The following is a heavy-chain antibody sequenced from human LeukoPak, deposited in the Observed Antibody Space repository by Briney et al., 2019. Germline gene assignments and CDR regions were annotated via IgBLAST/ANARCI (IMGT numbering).Heavy chain of an antibody. J-gene: IGHJ3*02. CDR2: IYGGGTTT. V-gene: IGHV3-66*01. CDR1: GFSVGTNY. Sequence: GGSLRLSCAASGFSVGTNYMSWVRQAPGKGLEWVSVIYGGGTTTRYADSVKGRFNISRDNSKNMVYLQMHSLRVEDTALYYCARDKNYGDYYAFDIWGQGTMVTVSS. CDR3: ARDKNYGDYYAFDI. D-gene: IGHD4-17*01.